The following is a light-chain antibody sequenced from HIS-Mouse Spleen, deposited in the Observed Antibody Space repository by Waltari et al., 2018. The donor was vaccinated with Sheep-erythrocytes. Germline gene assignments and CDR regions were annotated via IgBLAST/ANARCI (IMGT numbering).Light chain of an antibody. CDR2: EGS. V-gene: IGLV2-23*01. Sequence: QSALTQPASVSGSPGQSITISGTGTSSDVGSYNLFSWYHQHPGKAPKLMIYEGSKRPSGVSNRFSGSKSGNTASLTISGLQAEDEADYYCCSYAGSSTLVFGGGTKLTVL. CDR3: CSYAGSSTLV. CDR1: SSDVGSYNL. J-gene: IGLJ2*01.